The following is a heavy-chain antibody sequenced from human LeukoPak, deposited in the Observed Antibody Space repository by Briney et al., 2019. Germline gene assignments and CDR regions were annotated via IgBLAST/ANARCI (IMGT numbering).Heavy chain of an antibody. D-gene: IGHD2-15*01. V-gene: IGHV3-21*01. CDR2: ISSGSRYI. CDR1: GFTFSAYS. J-gene: IGHJ5*02. Sequence: GGSLRLSCAASGFTFSAYSTNWVRQAPGKGLEWVSSISSGSRYIYYADSVKGRFTISRDNAKDSLYLQMNSLRAEDTAVYYCAKCSGGNCYHSDDHWGQGTLVTVSP. CDR3: AKCSGGNCYHSDDH.